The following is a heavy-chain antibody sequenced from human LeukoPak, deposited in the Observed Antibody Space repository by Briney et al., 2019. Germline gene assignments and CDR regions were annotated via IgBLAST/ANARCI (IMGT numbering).Heavy chain of an antibody. CDR3: ARGHSSGLTNWFDP. CDR1: GYTFTSYG. V-gene: IGHV1-69*13. D-gene: IGHD3-22*01. Sequence: GASVKVSCKASGYTFTSYGISWVRQAPGQGLEWMGGIIPIFGTANYAQKFQGRVTITADESTTTAYMELSSLRSEDTAVYYCARGHSSGLTNWFDPWGQGTLVTVSS. J-gene: IGHJ5*02. CDR2: IIPIFGTA.